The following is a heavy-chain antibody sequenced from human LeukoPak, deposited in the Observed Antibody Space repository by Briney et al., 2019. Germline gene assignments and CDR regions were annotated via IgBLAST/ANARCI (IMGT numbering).Heavy chain of an antibody. CDR1: GYTLTELS. CDR2: FDPEDGET. V-gene: IGHV1-24*01. J-gene: IGHJ5*02. CDR3: ATDRAYMVRGERDNWFDP. D-gene: IGHD3-10*01. Sequence: ASVKVSCKVSGYTLTELSMHWVRQAPGKGLEWMGGFDPEDGETIYAQKFQGRVTMTEDTSTDTAYIELSSLRSEDTAVYYCATDRAYMVRGERDNWFDPWGQGTLVTVSS.